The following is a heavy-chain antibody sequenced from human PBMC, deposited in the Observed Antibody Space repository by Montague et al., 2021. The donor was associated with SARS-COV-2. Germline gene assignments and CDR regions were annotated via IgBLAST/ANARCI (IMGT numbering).Heavy chain of an antibody. CDR2: IYSGGTT. CDR1: GFTVSSNY. Sequence: SLRLSCAASGFTVSSNYMRWVRQAPGKGLEWVSIIYSGGTTYYTDAVKGRFTISRDNSKNTLFLQMNSLRAEDTAVYYCARAVAGYYFDYWGQGTLVTVSS. V-gene: IGHV3-53*01. J-gene: IGHJ4*02. CDR3: ARAVAGYYFDY. D-gene: IGHD6-19*01.